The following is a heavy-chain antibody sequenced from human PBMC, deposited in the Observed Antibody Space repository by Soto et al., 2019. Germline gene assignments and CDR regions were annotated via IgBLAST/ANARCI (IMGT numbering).Heavy chain of an antibody. Sequence: ASVKVSCKXYGKTLSEVSIHWVRQAPGIGLEWMGGFEPEDGEIVYAQIFEGRVTMTEDTSTDTAYMEVSSLRSEDTAVYYCATQALMSSHPGVGATYFDRWGQGTLVTVSS. CDR2: FEPEDGEI. CDR1: GKTLSEVS. D-gene: IGHD3-3*01. V-gene: IGHV1-24*01. CDR3: ATQALMSSHPGVGATYFDR. J-gene: IGHJ4*02.